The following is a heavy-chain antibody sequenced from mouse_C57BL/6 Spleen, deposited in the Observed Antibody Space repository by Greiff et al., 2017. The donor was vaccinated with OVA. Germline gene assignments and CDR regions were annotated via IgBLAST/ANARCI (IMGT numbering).Heavy chain of an antibody. Sequence: VHLVESGPELVKPGASVKISCKASGYAFSSSWMNWVKQRPGKGLEWIGRIYPGDGDTNYNGKFKGKATLTADKSSSTAYMQLSSLTSEDSAVYFCARHYSNYHYAMDYWGQGTSVTVSS. D-gene: IGHD2-5*01. CDR3: ARHYSNYHYAMDY. J-gene: IGHJ4*01. V-gene: IGHV1-82*01. CDR2: IYPGDGDT. CDR1: GYAFSSSW.